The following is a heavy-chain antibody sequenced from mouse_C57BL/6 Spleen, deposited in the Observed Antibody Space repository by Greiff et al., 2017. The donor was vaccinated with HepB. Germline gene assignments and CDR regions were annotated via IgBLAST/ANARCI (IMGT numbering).Heavy chain of an antibody. D-gene: IGHD1-1*01. V-gene: IGHV3-6*01. CDR2: ISYDGSN. J-gene: IGHJ1*03. CDR1: GYSITSGYY. Sequence: EVQLQESGPGLVKPSQSLSLTCSVTGYSITSGYYWNWIRQFPGNKLEWMGYISYDGSNNYNPSLKNRISITRDTSKNQFFLKLNSVTTEDTATYYCARVGDYYGSRNWYFDVWGTGTTVTVSS. CDR3: ARVGDYYGSRNWYFDV.